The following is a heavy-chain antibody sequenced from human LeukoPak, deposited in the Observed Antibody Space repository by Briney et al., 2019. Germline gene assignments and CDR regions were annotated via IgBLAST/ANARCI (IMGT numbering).Heavy chain of an antibody. V-gene: IGHV3-30*01. D-gene: IGHD2-15*01. CDR1: GFTFSSYA. CDR3: ARGYCSGGSCYEHYYYYMDV. CDR2: ISYDGSNK. J-gene: IGHJ6*03. Sequence: GGSLRLSCAASGFTFSSYAMHWVRQAPGKGLEWVAVISYDGSNKYYADSVKGRFTISRDNSKNTLYLQMNSLRAKDTAVYYCARGYCSGGSCYEHYYYYMDVWGKGTTVTVSS.